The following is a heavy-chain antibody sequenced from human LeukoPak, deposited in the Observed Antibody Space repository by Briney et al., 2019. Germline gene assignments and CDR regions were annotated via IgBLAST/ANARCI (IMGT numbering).Heavy chain of an antibody. D-gene: IGHD4-17*01. Sequence: SETLSLTCTVSGDSFSNTNYYWDWIRQPPGKGLEWIGEINHSGSTNYNPSLKSRVTISVDTSKNQFSLKLSSVTAADTAVYYCARGPATDFDYWGQGTLVTVSS. CDR3: ARGPATDFDY. V-gene: IGHV4-39*07. CDR1: GDSFSNTNYY. CDR2: INHSGST. J-gene: IGHJ4*02.